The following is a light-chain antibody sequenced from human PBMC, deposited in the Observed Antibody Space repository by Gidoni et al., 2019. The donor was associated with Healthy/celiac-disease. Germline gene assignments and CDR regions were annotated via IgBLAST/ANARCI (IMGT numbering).Light chain of an antibody. CDR3: KKYTSYT. J-gene: IGKJ2*01. V-gene: IGKV1-5*03. Sequence: DIQMTQSPSTLSASVGDRVTITGRASQSISSWLDWYQQKPGKAPKLLICKAASLESGVPSRFSGSGSGTEFTLTISSLQPDDFATHYCKKYTSYTFGQGTKLEIK. CDR2: KAA. CDR1: QSISSW.